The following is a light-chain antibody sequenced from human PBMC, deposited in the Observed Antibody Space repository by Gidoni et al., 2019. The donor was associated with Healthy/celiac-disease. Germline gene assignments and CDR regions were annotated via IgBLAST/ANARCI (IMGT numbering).Light chain of an antibody. Sequence: EIVLTQSPATLSLSPGERATLSCRASQCISSYLAWYQQKPGQAPLLLIYDASNTATDIAARFSGSGSGTDFTLTTSSLEPEDFAVYVCQHRDTFGPGTKVDIK. CDR2: DAS. CDR3: QHRDT. V-gene: IGKV3-11*01. J-gene: IGKJ3*01. CDR1: QCISSY.